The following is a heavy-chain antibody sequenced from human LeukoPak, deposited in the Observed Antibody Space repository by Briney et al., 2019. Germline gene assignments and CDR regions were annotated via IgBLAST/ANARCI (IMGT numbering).Heavy chain of an antibody. CDR1: GFTFGNYA. J-gene: IGHJ4*02. CDR3: AKGKQWLVI. Sequence: GSLRPSCAASGFTFGNYAMSWVRQAPGKGLEWVSAISGSGGSTYYADSVKGRFTISRDNSKNTLYLQMNSLRAEDTAVYYCAKGKQWLVIWGQGTLVTVSS. CDR2: ISGSGGST. V-gene: IGHV3-23*01. D-gene: IGHD6-19*01.